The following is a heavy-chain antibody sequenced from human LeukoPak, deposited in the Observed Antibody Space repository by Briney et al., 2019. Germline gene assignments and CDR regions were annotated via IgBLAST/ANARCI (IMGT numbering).Heavy chain of an antibody. J-gene: IGHJ6*03. CDR2: IYPGDSDT. Sequence: GESLKISCKGSGYSFTSYWIGWVRQMPGKGLEWMGIIYPGDSDTRYSPYFQGQVTISADKSVSTAYLQWSSLKASDTAIYYCARQGAAGKSYYYYMDVWGKGTTVTISS. V-gene: IGHV5-51*01. CDR3: ARQGAAGKSYYYYMDV. CDR1: GYSFTSYW. D-gene: IGHD6-13*01.